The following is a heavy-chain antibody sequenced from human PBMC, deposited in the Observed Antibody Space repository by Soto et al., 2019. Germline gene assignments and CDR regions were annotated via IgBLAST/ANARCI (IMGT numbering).Heavy chain of an antibody. J-gene: IGHJ4*02. Sequence: GGSLRLSCAASGFTFVDYAMHWVRQPPGKGLEWVSGITWNGDNIAYADSVKGRFTISRDNAKNSLYLQMNSLRAEDTALYYCAKDKYSDSSGYPDYWGQGTLVTVSS. CDR3: AKDKYSDSSGYPDY. CDR2: ITWNGDNI. D-gene: IGHD3-22*01. V-gene: IGHV3-9*01. CDR1: GFTFVDYA.